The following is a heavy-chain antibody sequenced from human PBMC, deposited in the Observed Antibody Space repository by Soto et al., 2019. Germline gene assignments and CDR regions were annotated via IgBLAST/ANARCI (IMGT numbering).Heavy chain of an antibody. CDR1: GYSFTSYW. Sequence: RGESLKISCKGSGYSFTSYWIGWVRQMPGKGLEWMGIIYPGDSDTRYSPSFQGQVTISADKSISTAYLQWSSLKASDTAMYYCGATVISPYYYYGMDVWGQGTTVTVSS. CDR2: IYPGDSDT. V-gene: IGHV5-51*01. D-gene: IGHD4-4*01. CDR3: GATVISPYYYYGMDV. J-gene: IGHJ6*02.